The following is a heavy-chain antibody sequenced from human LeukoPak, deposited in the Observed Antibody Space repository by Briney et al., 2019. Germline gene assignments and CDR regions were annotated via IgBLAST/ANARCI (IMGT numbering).Heavy chain of an antibody. Sequence: PGGSLRLSCAASGFTVSSNYMIWVRQAPGKGLEWVSTIYSGGSTYYADSVKGRVTVSRDNSKNTVFLQMNSLRAEDTAVFYCASSASGGKTTIKPPDSWGQGTLVTVSS. D-gene: IGHD4-11*01. CDR3: ASSASGGKTTIKPPDS. V-gene: IGHV3-66*01. J-gene: IGHJ4*02. CDR1: GFTVSSNY. CDR2: IYSGGST.